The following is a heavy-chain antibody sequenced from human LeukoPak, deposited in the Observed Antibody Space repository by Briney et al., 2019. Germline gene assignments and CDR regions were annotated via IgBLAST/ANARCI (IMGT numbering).Heavy chain of an antibody. CDR1: GFTFSSYW. V-gene: IGHV3-74*01. CDR3: ARDWVSRH. J-gene: IGHJ4*02. CDR2: INSDGSST. Sequence: GGSLRLSCAASGFTFSSYWMHWVRQAPGKGLMWVSRINSDGSSTSYADSVKGRFTISRDNAKNTLYLQMNSLRTEDTAVYYCARDWVSRHWDQGTLVTVSS. D-gene: IGHD3-16*01.